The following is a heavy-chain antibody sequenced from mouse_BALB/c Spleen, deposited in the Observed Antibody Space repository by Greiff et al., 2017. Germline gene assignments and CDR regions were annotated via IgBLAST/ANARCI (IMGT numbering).Heavy chain of an antibody. CDR2: IYPGDGST. V-gene: IGHV1S56*01. J-gene: IGHJ1*01. CDR1: GYTFTSYY. CDR3: ARGGIPYWYFDV. Sequence: VQLQQSGPELVKPGASVKMSCKASGYTFTSYYIHWVKQRPGQGLEWIGWIYPGDGSTKYNEKFKGKTTLTADKSSSTAYMLLSSLTSEDSAIYFCARGGIPYWYFDVWGAGTTVTVSS.